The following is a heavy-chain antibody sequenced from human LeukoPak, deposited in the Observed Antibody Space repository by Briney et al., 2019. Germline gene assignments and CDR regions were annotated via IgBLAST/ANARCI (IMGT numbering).Heavy chain of an antibody. V-gene: IGHV4-38-2*02. CDR3: ARDHSGSSWDFDY. D-gene: IGHD1-26*01. J-gene: IGHJ4*02. Sequence: SETLSLTCAASGYSISSGYYWGWIRQPPGKGLEWIGSIYHSGSTYYNPSLKSRVTISVDTSKNQFSLKLSSVTAADTAVYYCARDHSGSSWDFDYWGQGTLVTVSS. CDR2: IYHSGST. CDR1: GYSISSGYY.